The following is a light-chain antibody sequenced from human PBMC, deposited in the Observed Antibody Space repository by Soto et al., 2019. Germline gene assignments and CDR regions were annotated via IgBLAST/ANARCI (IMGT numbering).Light chain of an antibody. CDR1: SSDVGGYNY. J-gene: IGLJ1*01. V-gene: IGLV2-14*04. Sequence: ITISCTGTSSDVGGYNYVSWYQQHPGKAPKLMIYDVSNRPSGVSNRFSGSESGNTASLTISGLQAEDEADYYCSSYTSSSTSYVFGTGTKVTVL. CDR3: SSYTSSSTSYV. CDR2: DVS.